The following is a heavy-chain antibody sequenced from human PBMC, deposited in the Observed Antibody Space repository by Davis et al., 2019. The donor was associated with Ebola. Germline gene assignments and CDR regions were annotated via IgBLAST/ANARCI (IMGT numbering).Heavy chain of an antibody. D-gene: IGHD3-22*01. CDR1: GYTFTSYY. CDR2: INPSGGST. V-gene: IGHV1-46*01. CDR3: ARVFKSREWGYYDSSGGRDAFDI. J-gene: IGHJ3*02. Sequence: ASVKVSCKASGYTFTSYYMHWVRQAPGQGLEWMGIINPSGGSTSYAQKFQGRVTMTRDTSTGTVYMALSSRRSEDTAVYYCARVFKSREWGYYDSSGGRDAFDIWGQGTMVTVSS.